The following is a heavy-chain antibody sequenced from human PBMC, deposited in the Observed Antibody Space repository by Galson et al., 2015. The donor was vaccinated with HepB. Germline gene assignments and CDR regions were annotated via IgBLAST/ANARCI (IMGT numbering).Heavy chain of an antibody. V-gene: IGHV4-30-4*07. Sequence: SLTCAVSGGSISSGGYSWSWLRQPPGKGLEWIGYIYYGVSTYYNPSLKSRVTISVDTSKNQFSLKLTSVTAADTAVYYCATSGYDRLNWYFDLWGRGTLVTVSS. J-gene: IGHJ2*01. D-gene: IGHD5-12*01. CDR1: GGSISSGGYS. CDR2: IYYGVST. CDR3: ATSGYDRLNWYFDL.